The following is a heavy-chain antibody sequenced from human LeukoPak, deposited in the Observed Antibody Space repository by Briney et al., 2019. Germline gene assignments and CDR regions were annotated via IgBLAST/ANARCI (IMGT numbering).Heavy chain of an antibody. V-gene: IGHV4-59*01. J-gene: IGHJ5*02. Sequence: SQTLSLTCTVSGGSISSYYWNWIRQPPGKGLEWIGYIYYSGSTNYNPSLKSRVTISVDTSKNQFSLNLTSVTAADTAVYYCARFTPQGYGWGGYNRFDPWGQGTLVTVSS. D-gene: IGHD3-16*01. CDR3: ARFTPQGYGWGGYNRFDP. CDR2: IYYSGST. CDR1: GGSISSYY.